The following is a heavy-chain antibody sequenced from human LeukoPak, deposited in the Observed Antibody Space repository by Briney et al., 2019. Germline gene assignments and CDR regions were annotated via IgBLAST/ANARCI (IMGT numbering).Heavy chain of an antibody. CDR2: ISSSGSTI. D-gene: IGHD4-17*01. Sequence: PGGSLRLSCAASGFIFHSYAMTWVRQAPGKGLEWVSYISSSGSTIYYADSVKGRFTISRDNSKNTLYLQMNSLRAEDTAVYYCAKDSAGITTVTTLFDYWGQGTLVTVSS. J-gene: IGHJ4*02. CDR1: GFIFHSYA. V-gene: IGHV3-23*01. CDR3: AKDSAGITTVTTLFDY.